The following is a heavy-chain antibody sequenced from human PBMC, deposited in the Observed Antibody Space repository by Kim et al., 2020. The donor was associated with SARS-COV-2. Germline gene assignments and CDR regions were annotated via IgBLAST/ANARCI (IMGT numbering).Heavy chain of an antibody. CDR2: ISSSSSYI. V-gene: IGHV3-21*01. CDR3: ARARDWVPYSSSVFDY. CDR1: GFTFSSYS. J-gene: IGHJ4*02. Sequence: GGSLRLSCAASGFTFSSYSMNWVRQAPGKGLEWVSSISSSSSYIYYADSVKGRFTISRDNAKNSLYLQMNSLRAEDTAVYYCARARDWVPYSSSVFDYWGQGTLVTVSS. D-gene: IGHD6-13*01.